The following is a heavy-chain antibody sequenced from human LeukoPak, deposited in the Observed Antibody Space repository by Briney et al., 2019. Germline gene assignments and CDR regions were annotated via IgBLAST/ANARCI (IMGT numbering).Heavy chain of an antibody. D-gene: IGHD2-15*01. CDR3: ARAREKVVAAIPGDY. Sequence: GGSLRLSCATSGFTFSSYSMKWVRQAPGKGLEWVSSISSSSTDIYYADSVKGRFTISRDNAKNSLYLQMNSLRAEDTAVYYCARAREKVVAAIPGDYWGQGALVTVSS. CDR1: GFTFSSYS. V-gene: IGHV3-21*01. CDR2: ISSSSTDI. J-gene: IGHJ4*02.